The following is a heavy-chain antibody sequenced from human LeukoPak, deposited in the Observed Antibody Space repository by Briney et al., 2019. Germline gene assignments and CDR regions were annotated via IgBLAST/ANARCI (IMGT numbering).Heavy chain of an antibody. CDR1: GFTVSSNY. CDR2: IYSGGST. CDR3: TREYSNSRYFDS. J-gene: IGHJ4*02. V-gene: IGHV3-66*01. D-gene: IGHD6-6*01. Sequence: GGSLRLSCAASGFTVSSNYMSWVRQAPGKGLEWVSIIYSGGSTYYADSVKGRFTISRDNSKNTLYLQMNSLRAEDTAVYFCTREYSNSRYFDSWGQGALVSVSS.